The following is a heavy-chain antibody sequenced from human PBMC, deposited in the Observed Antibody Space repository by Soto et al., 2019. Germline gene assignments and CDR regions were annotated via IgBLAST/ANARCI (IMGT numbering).Heavy chain of an antibody. CDR2: IGTGGDT. CDR3: ARAALRSNYCYYCMDV. V-gene: IGHV3-13*01. CDR1: GFTFSSYD. Sequence: EVQLVESGGGLVQPGGSLRLSCAASGFTFSSYDMHWVRQATGKGLEWVSAIGTGGDTYYPGSVKGRFTISRENAKNSLYLQMNSLRAGDTAVYYCARAALRSNYCYYCMDVWGKGTTVTVSS. D-gene: IGHD3-3*01. J-gene: IGHJ6*03.